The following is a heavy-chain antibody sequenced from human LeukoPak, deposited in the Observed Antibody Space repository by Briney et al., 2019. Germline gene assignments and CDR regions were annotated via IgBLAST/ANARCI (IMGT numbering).Heavy chain of an antibody. Sequence: GASVKVSCKASGYTFTSYGISWVRQATGQGLEWMGWMNPNSGNTGYAQKFQGRVTMTRNTSISTAYMELSSLRSEDTAVYYCARVLSGSSWYRRWPLSRVFDYWGQGTLVTVSS. D-gene: IGHD6-13*01. CDR2: MNPNSGNT. V-gene: IGHV1-8*02. J-gene: IGHJ4*02. CDR3: ARVLSGSSWYRRWPLSRVFDY. CDR1: GYTFTSYG.